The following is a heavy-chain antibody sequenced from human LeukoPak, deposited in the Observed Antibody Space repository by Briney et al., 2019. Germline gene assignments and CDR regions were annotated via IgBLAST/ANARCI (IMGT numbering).Heavy chain of an antibody. Sequence: RGSLRPACLPSGFTLSSHWMHWVRPAPGEGLVWVSPINSDVRSTSYADSVKGRLTISRDNAKNTLYLQMNSLRAEDTAVYYCARGRDYYGSGDNWFDPWGQGTLVTVSS. CDR1: GFTLSSHW. CDR2: INSDVRST. D-gene: IGHD3-10*01. J-gene: IGHJ5*02. V-gene: IGHV3-74*01. CDR3: ARGRDYYGSGDNWFDP.